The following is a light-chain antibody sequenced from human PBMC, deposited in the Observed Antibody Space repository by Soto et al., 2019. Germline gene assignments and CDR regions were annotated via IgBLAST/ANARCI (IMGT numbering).Light chain of an antibody. CDR1: QSVSSY. J-gene: IGKJ2*02. V-gene: IGKV3-11*01. CDR3: QQRRGT. Sequence: EIVLTQSPATLSLSPGERATLSCRASQSVSSYLAWYQQKPGQAPRLLIYDSSNRASGIPARFSGSGSGTDFTLTIISLEPEDFAVYYCQQRRGTFGQGTKLEIK. CDR2: DSS.